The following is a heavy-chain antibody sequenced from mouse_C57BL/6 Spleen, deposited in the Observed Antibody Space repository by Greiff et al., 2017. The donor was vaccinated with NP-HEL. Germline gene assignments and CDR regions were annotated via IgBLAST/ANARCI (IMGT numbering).Heavy chain of an antibody. J-gene: IGHJ1*03. Sequence: QVQLQQPGAELVKPGDSVKMSCKASGYTINSYWITWVKQRPGQGLEWIGDIYPGSGSPNYNEKFKSKATLTVDTSSSTAYMQLSSLTSEDSAVYYCARQDRRGYFDVWGTGTTVTVSS. CDR2: IYPGSGSP. CDR3: ARQDRRGYFDV. CDR1: GYTINSYW. V-gene: IGHV1-55*01.